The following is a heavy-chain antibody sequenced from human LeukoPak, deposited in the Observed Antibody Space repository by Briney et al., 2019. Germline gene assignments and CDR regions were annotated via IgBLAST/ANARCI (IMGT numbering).Heavy chain of an antibody. V-gene: IGHV3-7*01. J-gene: IGHJ4*02. CDR2: MKRDGSEV. CDR3: ARYTEYYFDY. CDR1: GFTFSTYW. D-gene: IGHD2-2*02. Sequence: PGRSLILSYAASGFTFSTYWMTWVCQPPGKGLEWVANMKRDGSEVYYANSVKGHFTISRDNAKNSLYLQMNSLRAEDTAVYYCARYTEYYFDYWGQGTLVTVSS.